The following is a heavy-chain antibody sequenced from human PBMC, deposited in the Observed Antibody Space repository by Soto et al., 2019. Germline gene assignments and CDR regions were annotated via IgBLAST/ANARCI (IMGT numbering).Heavy chain of an antibody. Sequence: QVQLVQSGAEVKKPGSSVKVSCKASGGTFSSYAISWVRQAPGQGLEWMGGIIPIFGTANYAQKFQGRVTINGDRFQSTGYMELGRPRSGGPGGDYCAGKKQGLPHHRGQGTLVTVSS. J-gene: IGHJ4*02. CDR3: AGKKQGLPHH. V-gene: IGHV1-69*12. CDR2: IIPIFGTA. CDR1: GGTFSSYA.